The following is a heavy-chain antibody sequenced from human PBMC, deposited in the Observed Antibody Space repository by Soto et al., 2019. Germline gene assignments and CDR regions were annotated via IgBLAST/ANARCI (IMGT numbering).Heavy chain of an antibody. Sequence: SETVSLTCAVYGGSFSCYYWIWIRQPPGKGLEWIGEINHSGSTNYNPSLKSRVTISVDTSKNQFSLKLSSVTAADTAVYYCARGGVRRSYYDFWSGYLDYYGMDVWGQGTTVTVSS. J-gene: IGHJ6*02. CDR3: ARGGVRRSYYDFWSGYLDYYGMDV. V-gene: IGHV4-34*01. CDR2: INHSGST. CDR1: GGSFSCYY. D-gene: IGHD3-3*01.